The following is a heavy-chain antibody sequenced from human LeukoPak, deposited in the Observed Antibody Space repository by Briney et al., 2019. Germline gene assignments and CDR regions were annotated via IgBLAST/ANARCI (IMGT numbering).Heavy chain of an antibody. Sequence: PGGSLRLSCAASGFMFSNYDMHWVRQAPGKGLEYVSHISTNGGSTYYAISVKGRFTISRDNSKNTLYLQMGSLRAEDMAVYYCARGRGYIYGCDYWGQGTLVTVSS. CDR3: ARGRGYIYGCDY. D-gene: IGHD5-18*01. J-gene: IGHJ4*02. CDR2: ISTNGGST. CDR1: GFMFSNYD. V-gene: IGHV3-64*01.